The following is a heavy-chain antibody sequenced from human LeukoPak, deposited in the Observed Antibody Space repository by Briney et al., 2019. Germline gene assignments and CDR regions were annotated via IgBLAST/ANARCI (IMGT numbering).Heavy chain of an antibody. D-gene: IGHD4-17*01. J-gene: IGHJ3*02. CDR3: ARDLVTVTKGFDI. V-gene: IGHV4-59*11. CDR1: GDSFSSHY. Sequence: SETLSLTCAVSGDSFSSHYWTWIRQSPGTGLEWIGYVSHIGRTNYNPSLKSRVTISIDTSKNQFSLKLRSVTAADTAVYYCARDLVTVTKGFDIWGQGTMVSVSS. CDR2: VSHIGRT.